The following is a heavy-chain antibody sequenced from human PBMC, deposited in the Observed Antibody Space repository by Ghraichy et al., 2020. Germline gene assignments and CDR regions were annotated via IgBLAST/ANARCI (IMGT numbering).Heavy chain of an antibody. D-gene: IGHD5-12*01. CDR1: GGTFSSYA. Sequence: SVKVSCKASGGTFSSYAISWVRQAPGQGLEWMGGIIPIFGTANYAQKFQGRVTITADESTSTAYMELSSLRSEDTAVYYCAREALGSGYDSDYWGQGTLVTVSS. CDR3: AREALGSGYDSDY. J-gene: IGHJ4*02. CDR2: IIPIFGTA. V-gene: IGHV1-69*13.